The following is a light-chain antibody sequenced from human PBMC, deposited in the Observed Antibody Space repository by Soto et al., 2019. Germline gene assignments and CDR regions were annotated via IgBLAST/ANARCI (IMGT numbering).Light chain of an antibody. CDR3: ASFTSTYSYV. Sequence: QSALTQPASVSGSPGQSITISCTGTSSDVGGYNYVSWYQHHPGKAPKLMIYHVTVRPSGVSNRFSGSKSDDTASLTISGLQAEDDADYYCASFTSTYSYVFGTGTKLTVL. J-gene: IGLJ1*01. V-gene: IGLV2-14*03. CDR1: SSDVGGYNY. CDR2: HVT.